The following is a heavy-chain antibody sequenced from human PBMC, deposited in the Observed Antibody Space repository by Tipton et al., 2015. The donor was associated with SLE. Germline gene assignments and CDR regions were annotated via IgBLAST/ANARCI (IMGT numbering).Heavy chain of an antibody. CDR1: GGSISSSNW. D-gene: IGHD6-25*01. Sequence: TLSLTCAVSGGSISSSNWWSWVRQPPGKGLEWIGEIYHSGSTNYNPSLKSRVTISVDKSKNQFSLKLSSVTAADTAVYYCASPPGDSSGGAFDIWGQGTMVTVSS. CDR3: ASPPGDSSGGAFDI. J-gene: IGHJ3*02. V-gene: IGHV4-4*02. CDR2: IYHSGST.